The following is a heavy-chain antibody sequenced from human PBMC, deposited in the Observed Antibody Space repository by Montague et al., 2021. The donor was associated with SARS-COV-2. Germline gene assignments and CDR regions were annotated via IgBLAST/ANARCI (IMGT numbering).Heavy chain of an antibody. CDR2: VYASGIT. CDR3: IRGLASVDS. V-gene: IGHV4-61*02. CDR1: GGSISSGSYY. Sequence: TLSLTCTVSGGSISSGSYYWSWNRQPAGKGLDWIGRVYASGITNYNPSLKSRVTISLDTSKNQFYLRLSSVTAADTALYYGIRGLASVDSWGQGTLVTVSS. J-gene: IGHJ5*01.